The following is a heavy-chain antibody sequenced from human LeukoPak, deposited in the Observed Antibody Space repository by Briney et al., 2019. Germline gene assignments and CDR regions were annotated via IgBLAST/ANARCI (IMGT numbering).Heavy chain of an antibody. CDR2: IKHDGSEK. CDR3: ATDRGWRTSGYYLYYFEY. CDR1: GFTFSSYA. Sequence: GRSLRLSCAASGFTFSSYAMDWVRQAPGKGLEWVASIKHDGSEKYYVDSVRGRFTISRDNTMNSLYLQMSSLRAEDTAVYYCATDRGWRTSGYYLYYFEYWGQGTLVTFSS. D-gene: IGHD3-3*01. V-gene: IGHV3-7*01. J-gene: IGHJ4*02.